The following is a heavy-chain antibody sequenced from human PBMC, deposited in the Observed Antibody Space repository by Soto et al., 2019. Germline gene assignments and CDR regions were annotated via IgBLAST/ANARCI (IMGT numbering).Heavy chain of an antibody. CDR1: GGSISSYY. Sequence: SETLSLTCTVSGGSISSYYWSWIRQPPGKGLEWIGYIYYSGSTSYNPSLKSRVTISVDTSKNQFSLKLSSVTAADTAVYYCARVRYSSSWSGSTDWFYPWGKGSLVTVSS. CDR2: IYYSGST. J-gene: IGHJ5*02. V-gene: IGHV4-59*01. D-gene: IGHD6-13*01. CDR3: ARVRYSSSWSGSTDWFYP.